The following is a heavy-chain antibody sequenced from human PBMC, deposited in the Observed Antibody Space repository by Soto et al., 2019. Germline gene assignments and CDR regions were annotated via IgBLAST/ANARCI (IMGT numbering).Heavy chain of an antibody. V-gene: IGHV3-23*01. CDR3: AKTRYDSGGYRYFDY. CDR2: VTASGDTT. CDR1: GFTFSSYA. Sequence: HLGGSLRLSCAASGFTFSSYAMSWVRQAPGKGLEWVSVVTASGDTTYYADSVKGRFTISRDNSKSTLHLQMNSMRAEDTAVYYCAKTRYDSGGYRYFDYWGQGTSVTVSS. D-gene: IGHD3-22*01. J-gene: IGHJ4*02.